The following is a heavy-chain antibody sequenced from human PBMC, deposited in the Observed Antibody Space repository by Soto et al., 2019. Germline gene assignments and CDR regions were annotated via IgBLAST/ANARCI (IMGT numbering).Heavy chain of an antibody. CDR2: IIPIFGTA. Sequence: ASVKASSKDSGVTFSSDAISWVRQAPRQGLEWTGRIIPIFGTANYAQKFQGRVTITADTSTSTAYMDGSSLRSEDTVVYYCARYANYYDRTGYYEGFDYLGQRAFVTTSS. J-gene: IGHJ4*02. CDR1: GVTFSSDA. CDR3: ARYANYYDRTGYYEGFDY. V-gene: IGHV1-69*06. D-gene: IGHD3-22*01.